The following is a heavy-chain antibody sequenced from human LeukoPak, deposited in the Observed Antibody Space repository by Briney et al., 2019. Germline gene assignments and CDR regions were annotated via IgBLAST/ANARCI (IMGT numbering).Heavy chain of an antibody. CDR2: IRYDGSNK. CDR3: AKAGGRLGELSLPFDY. V-gene: IGHV3-30*02. CDR1: GFTFSSYG. D-gene: IGHD3-16*02. J-gene: IGHJ4*02. Sequence: PEGSLRLSCAASGFTFSSYGMHWVRQAPGKGLEWVAFIRYDGSNKYYADSVKGRFTISRDNSKNTLYLQMNSLRAEDTAVYYCAKAGGRLGELSLPFDYWGQGTLVTVSS.